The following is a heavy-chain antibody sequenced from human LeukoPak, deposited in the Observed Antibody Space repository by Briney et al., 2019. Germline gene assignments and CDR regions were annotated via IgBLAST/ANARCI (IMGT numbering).Heavy chain of an antibody. D-gene: IGHD2-2*01. CDR2: IKEDGSEK. CDR3: ARRALRYCSSTSCPAQYYGVDV. V-gene: IGHV3-7*03. J-gene: IGHJ6*04. CDR1: GFIFSSYW. Sequence: RGSLRLSCAASGFIFSSYWMSWVRQAPGKGLEWVANIKEDGSEKYYVDSVKGRFTISRDNAKNSLYLQTNSLRAEDTAVYYCARRALRYCSSTSCPAQYYGVDVWGKGTTVTVS.